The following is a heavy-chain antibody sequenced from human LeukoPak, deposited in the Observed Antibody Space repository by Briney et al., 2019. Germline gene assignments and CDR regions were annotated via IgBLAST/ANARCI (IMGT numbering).Heavy chain of an antibody. J-gene: IGHJ3*02. Sequence: ASLKVSCKSSGYTFTGCYMHWVRQAPGQGLEWMARINHNSGGTNYAQKFQGRVTMPRDTYISTAYMEQSRLRSDDTAVYYCARGERTGDRDRSAFDIWGQGTMVTVSS. D-gene: IGHD7-27*01. CDR3: ARGERTGDRDRSAFDI. CDR1: GYTFTGCY. V-gene: IGHV1-2*06. CDR2: INHNSGGT.